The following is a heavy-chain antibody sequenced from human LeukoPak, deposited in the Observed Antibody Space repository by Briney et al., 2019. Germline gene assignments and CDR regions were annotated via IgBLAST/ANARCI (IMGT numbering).Heavy chain of an antibody. CDR3: ARGLITMIVGQNDAFDI. D-gene: IGHD3-22*01. V-gene: IGHV1-18*01. J-gene: IGHJ3*02. CDR2: ISAYNGNT. CDR1: GYTFTSYG. Sequence: ASVKVSCKASGYTFTSYGISWVRQAPGQGLEWMGWISAYNGNTNYAQKLQGRVTMTTDTSTSTAYMELRSLRSDDTAVYYCARGLITMIVGQNDAFDIWGQGTMVTVSS.